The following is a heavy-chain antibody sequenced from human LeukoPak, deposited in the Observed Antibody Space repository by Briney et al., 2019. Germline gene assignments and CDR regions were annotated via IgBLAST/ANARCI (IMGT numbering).Heavy chain of an antibody. Sequence: QAGGSLRLSCAASGFAFSNYWMTWVRQAPGKGLEWVANIKQDGSDKYYVDSVKGRFTISRDNAKNSLYLQMNSLRAEDTAVYYCARVIQYQLLLDYWGQGTLVTVSS. CDR3: ARVIQYQLLLDY. CDR2: IKQDGSDK. V-gene: IGHV3-7*03. J-gene: IGHJ4*02. CDR1: GFAFSNYW. D-gene: IGHD2-2*01.